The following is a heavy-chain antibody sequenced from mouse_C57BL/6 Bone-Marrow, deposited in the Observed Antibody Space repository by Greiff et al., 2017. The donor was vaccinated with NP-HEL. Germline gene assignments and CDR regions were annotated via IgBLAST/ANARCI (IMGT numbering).Heavy chain of an antibody. J-gene: IGHJ3*01. D-gene: IGHD1-1*01. V-gene: IGHV1-69*01. CDR1: GYTFTSYW. Sequence: QVQLQQPGAELVMPGASVKLSCKASGYTFTSYWMHWVKQRPGQGLEWIGEIDPSDSYTNYNQKFKGKSTLTVDKSSSTAYMQLSSLTSEDSAVYYCARSNYYGSEVAYWGQGTLVTVSA. CDR3: ARSNYYGSEVAY. CDR2: IDPSDSYT.